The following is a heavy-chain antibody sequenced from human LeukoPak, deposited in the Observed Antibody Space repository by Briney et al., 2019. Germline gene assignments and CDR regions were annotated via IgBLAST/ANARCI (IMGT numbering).Heavy chain of an antibody. CDR2: ISNSDYST. Sequence: GGSLRLSCAASGFTFSSYAMSWVRQAPGKGLEWVSTISNSDYSTYYADSVKGRFTISRANSENTLYLQMNNLRAEDTAVYYCAKATGYLLWGQGTLVSVSS. CDR1: GFTFSSYA. V-gene: IGHV3-23*01. CDR3: AKATGYLL. D-gene: IGHD1-14*01. J-gene: IGHJ4*02.